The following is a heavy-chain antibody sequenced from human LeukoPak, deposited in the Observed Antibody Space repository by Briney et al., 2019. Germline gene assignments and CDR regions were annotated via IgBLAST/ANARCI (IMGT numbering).Heavy chain of an antibody. V-gene: IGHV1-24*01. CDR2: FDPEDGET. CDR1: GYTLTELS. CDR3: ATRLGDTYGDYDPY. D-gene: IGHD4-17*01. J-gene: IGHJ4*02. Sequence: ASVKVSCKVSGYTLTELSMHWVRQAPGKGLGWMGGFDPEDGETIYAQKFQGRVTMTEDTSTDTAYMELSSLRSEDTAVYYCATRLGDTYGDYDPYWGQGTLVTVSS.